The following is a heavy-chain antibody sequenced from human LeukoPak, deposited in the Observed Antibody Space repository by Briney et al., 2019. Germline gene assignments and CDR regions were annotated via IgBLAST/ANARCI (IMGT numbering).Heavy chain of an antibody. CDR1: GFTFDDYG. CDR3: ARGVAVAGTLDAFDI. D-gene: IGHD6-19*01. V-gene: IGHV3-20*04. Sequence: GGSLRLSCAASGFTFDDYGMSWVRQAPGKGLEWVSGINWNGGSTGYADSVKGRFTISRDNAKNSLYLQMNSLRAEDTALCYCARGVAVAGTLDAFDIWGQGTMVTVSS. CDR2: INWNGGST. J-gene: IGHJ3*02.